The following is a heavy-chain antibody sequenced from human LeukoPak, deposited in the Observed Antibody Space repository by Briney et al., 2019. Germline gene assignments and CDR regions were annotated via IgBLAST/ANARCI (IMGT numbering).Heavy chain of an antibody. V-gene: IGHV4-34*01. J-gene: IGHJ4*02. D-gene: IGHD1-26*01. Sequence: GSLRLSCAASGFTFSNAWMSWVRQAPGKGLEWIGEINHSGSTNYNPSLKSRVTISVDTSKNQFSLKLSSVTAADTAVYYCARHPRGVTTGFDYWGQGTLVTVSS. CDR1: GFTFSNAW. CDR2: INHSGST. CDR3: ARHPRGVTTGFDY.